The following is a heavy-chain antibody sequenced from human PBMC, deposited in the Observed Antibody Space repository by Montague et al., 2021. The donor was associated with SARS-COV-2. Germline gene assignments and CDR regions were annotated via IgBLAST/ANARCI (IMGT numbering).Heavy chain of an antibody. CDR1: GGSISSKSYY. Sequence: SETLSLTCTVSGGSISSKSYYWGWIRPPQGQGLVWIGCIYYSGSNYYNPSLKSRVTISVDTSNNQFSLKLSSVTAADTAVYYCARDGSLRFEILIGPRHYYYGMDVWGQGTTVTVSS. CDR2: IYYSGSN. V-gene: IGHV4-39*07. D-gene: IGHD3-9*01. J-gene: IGHJ6*02. CDR3: ARDGSLRFEILIGPRHYYYGMDV.